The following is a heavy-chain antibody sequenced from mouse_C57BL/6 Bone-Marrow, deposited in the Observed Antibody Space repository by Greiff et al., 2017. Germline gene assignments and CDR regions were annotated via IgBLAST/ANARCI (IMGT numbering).Heavy chain of an antibody. D-gene: IGHD2-1*01. Sequence: EVKLQQSGAELVRPGASVKLSCTASGFNIKDYYMHWVKQRPEQGLEWIGRIDPEDGDTEYAPKFQGKATMNADTSSNTAYLQLSSLTSEDTAVYYCTTHYGNYRFAYWGQGTLVTVSA. J-gene: IGHJ3*01. CDR1: GFNIKDYY. CDR3: TTHYGNYRFAY. CDR2: IDPEDGDT. V-gene: IGHV14-1*01.